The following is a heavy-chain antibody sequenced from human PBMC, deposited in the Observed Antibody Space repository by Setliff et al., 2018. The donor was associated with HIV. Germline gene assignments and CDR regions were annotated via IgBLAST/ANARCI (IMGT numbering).Heavy chain of an antibody. J-gene: IGHJ4*02. CDR3: ARHAAGPDGPFDY. Sequence: PSETLSLTCTVSGASISSSSYYWGWIRQPPGKGLEWIGSIYYSGSSYYNPSLKSRVTISVDTSKNQFSLKVTSVTAADTAVYYCARHAAGPDGPFDYWGQGTLVTVSS. CDR1: GASISSSSYY. CDR2: IYYSGSS. V-gene: IGHV4-39*01.